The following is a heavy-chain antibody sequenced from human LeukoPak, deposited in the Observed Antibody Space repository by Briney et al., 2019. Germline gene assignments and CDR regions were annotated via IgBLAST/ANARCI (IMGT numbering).Heavy chain of an antibody. CDR1: GGSISSGSYY. D-gene: IGHD2-2*02. CDR2: IYTSGST. Sequence: PSQTLSLTCTVSGGSISSGSYYWSWIRQPAGKGLEWIGRIYTSGSTNYNPSLKSRVTISVDTSKNQFSLKLSSVTAADTAVYYCASPKDIVVVPAAILDDAFDIWGQGTMVTVSS. J-gene: IGHJ3*02. CDR3: ASPKDIVVVPAAILDDAFDI. V-gene: IGHV4-61*02.